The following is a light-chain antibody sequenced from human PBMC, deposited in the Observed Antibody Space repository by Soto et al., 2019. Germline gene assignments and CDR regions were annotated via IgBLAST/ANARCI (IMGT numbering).Light chain of an antibody. CDR3: STWDDRMNGLI. CDR2: SNS. Sequence: QSVLAHPPSASGTPGQRVTISCSGGSSNIKTNGDSWYQQVPGAAPKLLNDSNSQRPSGAPDRFSGSKSGTSASLAISGLQPEDEATYHCSTWDDRMNGLIFGGGTKLTVL. V-gene: IGLV1-44*01. CDR1: SSNIKTNG. J-gene: IGLJ2*01.